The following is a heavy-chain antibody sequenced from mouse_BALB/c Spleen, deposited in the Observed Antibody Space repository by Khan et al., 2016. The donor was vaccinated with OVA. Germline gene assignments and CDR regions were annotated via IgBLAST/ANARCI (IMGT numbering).Heavy chain of an antibody. CDR3: ARLTLRLDY. CDR1: GYTFTDYG. V-gene: IGHV1S137*01. CDR2: ITTYSGDT. J-gene: IGHJ4*01. D-gene: IGHD1-1*01. Sequence: QMQLVESGPELVRPGVSVKISCKGSGYTFTDYGMHWVRQSPAKSLEWIGVITTYSGDTNYTQKFKGKATMTVDKSSSTAYMELARLTSEDSAIYYCARLTLRLDYWGQGTSVTVSS.